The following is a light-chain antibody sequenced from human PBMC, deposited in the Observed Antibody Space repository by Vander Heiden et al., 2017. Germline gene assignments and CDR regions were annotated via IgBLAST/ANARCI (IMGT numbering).Light chain of an antibody. J-gene: IGKJ1*01. CDR2: WAS. V-gene: IGKV4-1*01. Sequence: DIVMTQSPDSLAVSLGERATINCKSSQSVLYSSNNKNYLAWYQQKPGQPPKLLIYWASIREFGVPDRFSGSGSGTDFTLTISSLQSEDVAVYYCQQYYSTPWTFGQGTKVEIK. CDR3: QQYYSTPWT. CDR1: QSVLYSSNNKNY.